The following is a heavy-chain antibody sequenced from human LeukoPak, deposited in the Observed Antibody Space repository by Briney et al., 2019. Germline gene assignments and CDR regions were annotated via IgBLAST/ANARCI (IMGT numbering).Heavy chain of an antibody. CDR1: GYSFTNYW. CDR2: IYPGDSDT. V-gene: IGHV5-51*01. Sequence: GESLQISCKGSGYSFTNYWIGWVRQLPGKGLEWMGIIYPGDSDTRYSPSFQGQVTISADKSISTAYLQWSSLKASDTAMYYCARARYCSSTSCLSPYYYYYMDVWGKGTTVTVSS. CDR3: ARARYCSSTSCLSPYYYYYMDV. D-gene: IGHD2-2*01. J-gene: IGHJ6*03.